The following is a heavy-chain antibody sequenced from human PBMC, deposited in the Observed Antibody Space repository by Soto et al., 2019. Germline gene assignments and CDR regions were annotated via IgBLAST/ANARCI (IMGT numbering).Heavy chain of an antibody. CDR2: TNHSGST. CDR1: GGSFSGYY. D-gene: IGHD3-9*01. V-gene: IGHV4-34*01. Sequence: QVQLQQWGAGLLKPSETLSLTCAVYGGSFSGYYWSWIRQPPGKGLEWIGETNHSGSTNYNPSLKSRVPISVDTSKNQFSLKLSSVTAADTAVYYCARFLRYFYWSTEEYFDYWGQGTLVTVSS. CDR3: ARFLRYFYWSTEEYFDY. J-gene: IGHJ4*02.